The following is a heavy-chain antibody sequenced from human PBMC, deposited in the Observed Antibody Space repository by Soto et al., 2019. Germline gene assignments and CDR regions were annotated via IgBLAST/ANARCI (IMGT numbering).Heavy chain of an antibody. Sequence: GSLRLSCAASGFTFSTYAMNWVRQAPGKGLEWVGYIYYSGSTSYNPSLKSRVTLSLETSKSQFSLRLSSVTASDTAVYYCARLGKYYQSLDPWGQGTLVTVSS. D-gene: IGHD2-2*01. CDR3: ARLGKYYQSLDP. J-gene: IGHJ5*02. CDR1: GFTFSTYA. CDR2: IYYSGST. V-gene: IGHV4-59*08.